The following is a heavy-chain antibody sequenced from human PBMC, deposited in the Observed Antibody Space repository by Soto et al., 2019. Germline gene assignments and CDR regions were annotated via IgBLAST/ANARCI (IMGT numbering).Heavy chain of an antibody. D-gene: IGHD6-13*01. Sequence: QVQLQQWGAGLLKPSETLSLTCAVYGGSFSGYYWSWIRQPPGKGLEWIGEINHSGSTNYNPSLKSRVTVSVDTSKNQFSLKLSSVTAADTAVYYCAREQGSSGDYFDYWGQGTLVTVSS. J-gene: IGHJ4*02. CDR2: INHSGST. V-gene: IGHV4-34*01. CDR3: AREQGSSGDYFDY. CDR1: GGSFSGYY.